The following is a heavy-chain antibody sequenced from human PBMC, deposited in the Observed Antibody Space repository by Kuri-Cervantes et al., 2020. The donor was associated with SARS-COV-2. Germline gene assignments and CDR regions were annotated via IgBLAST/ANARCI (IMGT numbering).Heavy chain of an antibody. CDR3: ARDSYCSSTSCPYYYGMDV. CDR2: ISSSSSYT. CDR1: GFTFSDYY. Sequence: GGSLRLSCAASGFTFSDYYMSWIRQAPGKGLEWVSYISSSSSYTNYADSVKGRFTISRDNAKNSLYLQMNSLRAEDTAVYYCARDSYCSSTSCPYYYGMDVWGQGTTVTVSS. J-gene: IGHJ6*02. V-gene: IGHV3-11*05. D-gene: IGHD2-2*01.